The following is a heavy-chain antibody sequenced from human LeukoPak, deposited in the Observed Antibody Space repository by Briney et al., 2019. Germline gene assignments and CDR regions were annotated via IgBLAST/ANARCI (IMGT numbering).Heavy chain of an antibody. D-gene: IGHD2-2*01. CDR1: GGTFSSYT. J-gene: IGHJ5*02. V-gene: IGHV1-69*04. CDR2: IIPILGIA. CDR3: ARDLEAVVVVPAAYTPFDP. Sequence: SVKVSCKASGGTFSSYTISWVRQAPGQGLEWMGRIIPILGIANYAQKFQGRVTITANKSTSTAYMELSSLRSEDTAVYYCARDLEAVVVVPAAYTPFDPWGQGTLVTVSS.